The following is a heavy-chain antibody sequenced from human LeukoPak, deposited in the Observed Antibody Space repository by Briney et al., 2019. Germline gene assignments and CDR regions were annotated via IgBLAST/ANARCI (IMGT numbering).Heavy chain of an antibody. D-gene: IGHD3-9*01. Sequence: GGSLRLSCAASGFTFSGSAMHWVRQASGKGLEWVGRIRTKANSYATAYAASVEGRFTVSRDDSKNMAYLQMNSLSTEDTAVYYCTRLGIATTGSDYWGQGTLVTVSS. CDR2: IRTKANSYAT. J-gene: IGHJ4*02. V-gene: IGHV3-73*01. CDR1: GFTFSGSA. CDR3: TRLGIATTGSDY.